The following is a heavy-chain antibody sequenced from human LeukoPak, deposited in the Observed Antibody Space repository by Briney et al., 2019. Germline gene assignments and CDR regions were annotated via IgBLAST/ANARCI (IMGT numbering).Heavy chain of an antibody. V-gene: IGHV4-39*02. J-gene: IGHJ4*02. D-gene: IGHD3-22*01. CDR3: ATDYYDSSGYYYPFDY. CDR2: IYYSGST. CDR1: GGSISSSSYY. Sequence: PSETLSLTCTVSGGSISSSSYYWGWIRQPPGKGLEWIGSIYYSGSTYYNPSLKSRVTISVDTSKNQFSLKLSSVTAADTAVYYCATDYYDSSGYYYPFDYWGQGTLVTVSS.